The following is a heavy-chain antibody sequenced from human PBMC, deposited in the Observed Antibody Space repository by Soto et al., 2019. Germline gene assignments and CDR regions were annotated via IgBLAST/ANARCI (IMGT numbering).Heavy chain of an antibody. CDR2: ISDGGST. J-gene: IGHJ3*02. CDR1: GGNIEDYD. V-gene: IGHV4-59*08. CDR3: ARPITGTTDAFDI. D-gene: IGHD1-7*01. Sequence: SVPQCLTCNVSGGNIEDYDGNWIRKSPGKGLEWIGYISDGGSTNYNPSLKSRVTISVDTSKNQFSLKLSSVTAADTAVYYCARPITGTTDAFDIWGQGTMVTVSS.